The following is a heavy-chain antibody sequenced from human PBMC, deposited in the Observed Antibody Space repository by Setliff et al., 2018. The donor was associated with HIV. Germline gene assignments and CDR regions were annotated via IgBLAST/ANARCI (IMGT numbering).Heavy chain of an antibody. CDR3: ARVFWYGLPQIYYYMDV. J-gene: IGHJ6*03. CDR2: IYSGGST. V-gene: IGHV3-66*01. D-gene: IGHD2-8*02. CDR1: GFTFSSFA. Sequence: PGGSLRLSCAASGFTFSSFAMTWVRQAPGKGLEWVSIIYSGGSTYYADSVKGRFTISRDNSKNTLYLQMNSLRAEDTAVYYCARVFWYGLPQIYYYMDVWGKGTTVTVSS.